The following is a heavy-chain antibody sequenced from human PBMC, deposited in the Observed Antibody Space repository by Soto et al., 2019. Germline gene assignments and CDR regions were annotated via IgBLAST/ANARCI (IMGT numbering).Heavy chain of an antibody. CDR2: ISYDGSNK. Sequence: GGSLRLSCAASGFTFSSYAMHWVRQAPGKGLEWVAVISYDGSNKYYADSVKGRFTISRDNSKNTLYLQMNSLRAEDTAVYYCAREMWRHFDWLLQRVMDVWGQGTTVTVSS. CDR1: GFTFSSYA. V-gene: IGHV3-30-3*01. D-gene: IGHD3-9*01. J-gene: IGHJ6*02. CDR3: AREMWRHFDWLLQRVMDV.